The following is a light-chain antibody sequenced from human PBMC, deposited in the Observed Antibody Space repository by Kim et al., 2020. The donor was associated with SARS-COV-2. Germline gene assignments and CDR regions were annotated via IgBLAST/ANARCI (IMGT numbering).Light chain of an antibody. CDR3: QSYDTSDQV. CDR2: ENY. CDR1: SGSIASDY. V-gene: IGLV6-57*03. J-gene: IGLJ3*02. Sequence: GKTVTISCTPSSGSIASDYVQWYQQRPGSAPTTVIYENYQRPSGVPDRFSGSIDRSSNSASLTISGLRTEDEADYYCQSYDTSDQVFGGGTQLTVL.